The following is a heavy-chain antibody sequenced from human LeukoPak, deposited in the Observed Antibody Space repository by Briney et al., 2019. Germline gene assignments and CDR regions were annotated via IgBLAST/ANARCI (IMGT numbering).Heavy chain of an antibody. J-gene: IGHJ6*03. D-gene: IGHD3-10*01. CDR1: GGTFSSYA. CDR2: IKQDGSEK. CDR3: AKGLKTGVGPYKGYHYYMDV. V-gene: IGHV3-7*03. Sequence: SCKASGGTFSSYAISWVRQAPGKGLEWVANIKQDGSEKYYVDSVKGRFTISRDNAKNSLYLQMNGLRDEDTGVYYCAKGLKTGVGPYKGYHYYMDVWGKGATVTVSS.